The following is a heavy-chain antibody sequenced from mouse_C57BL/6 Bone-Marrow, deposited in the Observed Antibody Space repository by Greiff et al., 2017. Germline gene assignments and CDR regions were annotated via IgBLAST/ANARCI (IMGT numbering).Heavy chain of an antibody. V-gene: IGHV1-52*01. CDR2: IDPSDSET. D-gene: IGHD1-2*01. J-gene: IGHJ2*01. CDR1: GYSFTSYW. Sequence: QVQLQQPGAELVRPGSSVKLSCKASGYSFTSYWMHWVQQRPIQGLEWLGNIDPSDSETHYNQKFKDKATLTVANSSSTAYMQLSSRTAEDSAVEYCARLRADYYGPFDYWGQGTTVTVSS. CDR3: ARLRADYYGPFDY.